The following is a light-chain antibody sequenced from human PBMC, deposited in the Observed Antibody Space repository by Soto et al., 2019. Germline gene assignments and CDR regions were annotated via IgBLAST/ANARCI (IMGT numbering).Light chain of an antibody. Sequence: QSALTQPPSVSAAPGQKVTISCSGSSSNIGRNFVSWYQQLPGTAPKLLIYDNNKRPSGIPDRFSGSKSGTSATLGITGLQTGDEADYYCGAWDSSLSVVLFGGGTKVTVL. CDR2: DNN. CDR3: GAWDSSLSVVL. J-gene: IGLJ2*01. CDR1: SSNIGRNF. V-gene: IGLV1-51*01.